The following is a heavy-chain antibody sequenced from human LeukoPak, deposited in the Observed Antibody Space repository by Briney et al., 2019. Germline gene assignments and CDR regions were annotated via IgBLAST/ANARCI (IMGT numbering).Heavy chain of an antibody. Sequence: SETLSLTCTVSGGSISNRSYYWGWIRQPPGKGLEWIGRIYHSGSTYYNPSLKSRVTISVDTSKNQFSLKLRSVSAADTAVYSCARHLPGYSNTWPGPWGQGTVVSVSS. CDR2: IYHSGST. CDR1: GGSISNRSYY. J-gene: IGHJ5*02. D-gene: IGHD4-11*01. V-gene: IGHV4-39*01. CDR3: ARHLPGYSNTWPGP.